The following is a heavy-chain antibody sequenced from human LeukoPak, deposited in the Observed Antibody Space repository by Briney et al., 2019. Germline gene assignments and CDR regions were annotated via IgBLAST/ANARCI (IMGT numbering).Heavy chain of an antibody. J-gene: IGHJ5*02. CDR1: GYSISSGYY. Sequence: SETLSLTCTVSGYSISSGYYWGWIRQPPGKGLEWIGSIYHSGSTYYNPSLKSRLTISLDTSKNQFSLKLSSVTAADTAVYYCARGGDSSGYEGRFDPWGQGTLVTVSS. D-gene: IGHD3-22*01. CDR3: ARGGDSSGYEGRFDP. V-gene: IGHV4-38-2*02. CDR2: IYHSGST.